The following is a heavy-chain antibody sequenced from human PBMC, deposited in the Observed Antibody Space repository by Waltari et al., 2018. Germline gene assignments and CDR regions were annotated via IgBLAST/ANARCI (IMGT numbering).Heavy chain of an antibody. V-gene: IGHV4-38-2*01. Sequence: QVQLQESGPGLVKPSETLSLTCAVSGYSISRGYYWGWIRQPPGKGLEGIGRIYTSGGTTYNPSLKSRVTISVETSKNQFSLKLSSVTAADTAVYYCARGVGGSYSGAFDIWGQGTMVTVSS. CDR1: GYSISRGYY. J-gene: IGHJ3*02. CDR2: IYTSGGT. CDR3: ARGVGGSYSGAFDI. D-gene: IGHD1-26*01.